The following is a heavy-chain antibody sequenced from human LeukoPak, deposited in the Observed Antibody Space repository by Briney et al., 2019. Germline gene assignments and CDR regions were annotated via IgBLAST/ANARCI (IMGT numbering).Heavy chain of an antibody. D-gene: IGHD6-13*01. J-gene: IGHJ4*02. CDR1: GFTFSRYW. Sequence: GGSLRLSCAASGFTFSRYWMNWVRQAPGKGLEWVSSISSTSTYIYYADSVKGRFTVSRDNAKKSLYLQMNSLRADDTAVYYCTRDEDEELVRDYWGQGTLVTVSS. CDR3: TRDEDEELVRDY. CDR2: ISSTSTYI. V-gene: IGHV3-21*01.